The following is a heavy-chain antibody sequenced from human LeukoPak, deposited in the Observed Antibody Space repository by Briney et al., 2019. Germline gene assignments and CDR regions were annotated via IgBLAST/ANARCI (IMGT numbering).Heavy chain of an antibody. CDR1: GFTFSSYA. CDR2: ISGSGGST. D-gene: IGHD6-13*01. Sequence: GGSLRLSCAASGFTFSSYAMSWVRQAPGKGLEWVSAISGSGGSTYYADSVKGRFTISRDNPKNTLYLQMNSPRAEDTAVYYCAKDLEIISSSWSDWGQGTLVTVSS. CDR3: AKDLEIISSSWSD. V-gene: IGHV3-23*01. J-gene: IGHJ4*02.